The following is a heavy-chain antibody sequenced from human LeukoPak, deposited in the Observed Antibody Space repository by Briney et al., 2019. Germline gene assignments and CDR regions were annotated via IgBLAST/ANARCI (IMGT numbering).Heavy chain of an antibody. D-gene: IGHD3-10*01. CDR1: GFTFSSYS. Sequence: GGSLRLSCAASGFTFSSYSMNWVRQAPGKGLEWVSYISSSSSTIYYADSVKGRFTISRDDSKNTPYLQMNSLSVEDTAVYYCARDGAVGRPIDPWGQGTLVTVSS. V-gene: IGHV3-48*01. CDR2: ISSSSSTI. CDR3: ARDGAVGRPIDP. J-gene: IGHJ5*02.